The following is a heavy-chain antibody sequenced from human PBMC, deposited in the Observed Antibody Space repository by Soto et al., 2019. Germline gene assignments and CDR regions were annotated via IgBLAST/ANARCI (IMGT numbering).Heavy chain of an antibody. V-gene: IGHV3-49*03. CDR1: GIMFGDYA. CDR2: IRSKRYGGTT. J-gene: IGHJ6*03. Sequence: GGSLRLSCTASGIMFGDYAMSWIRQAPGKGLEWVGFIRSKRYGGTTEYAASVEGTFTISRDDSKNIAYLQMNSLKTEDTAVYYCALFVPTGDYYYMDFWGKGTTVTVSS. D-gene: IGHD3-3*01. CDR3: ALFVPTGDYYYMDF.